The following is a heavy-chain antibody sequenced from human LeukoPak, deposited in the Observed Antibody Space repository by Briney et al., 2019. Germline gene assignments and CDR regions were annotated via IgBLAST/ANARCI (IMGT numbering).Heavy chain of an antibody. CDR1: GYTFTSYD. CDR3: ARTLPKHYDSSGYAFDI. D-gene: IGHD3-22*01. Sequence: VASVKVSCKASGYTFTSYDINWVRQATGQGLEWMGWMNPNSGNTGYAQKFQGRVTITRNTSISTAYMELSSLRSEGTAVYYCARTLPKHYDSSGYAFDIWGQGTMVTVSS. CDR2: MNPNSGNT. V-gene: IGHV1-8*03. J-gene: IGHJ3*02.